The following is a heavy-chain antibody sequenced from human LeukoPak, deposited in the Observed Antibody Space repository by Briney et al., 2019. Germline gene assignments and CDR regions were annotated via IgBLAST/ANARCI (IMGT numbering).Heavy chain of an antibody. V-gene: IGHV3-30*02. D-gene: IGHD6-19*01. J-gene: IGHJ4*02. CDR1: GFTFSSYG. CDR3: ARDRGFGGSGWYFN. CDR2: IRYDGSNK. Sequence: GGSLRLSCAASGFTFSSYGMHWVRQAPGKGLEWVAFIRYDGSNKYYADSVKGRFTISRDNSKNTLYLQMNSLRAEDTAVYYCARDRGFGGSGWYFNWGQGTLVTVSS.